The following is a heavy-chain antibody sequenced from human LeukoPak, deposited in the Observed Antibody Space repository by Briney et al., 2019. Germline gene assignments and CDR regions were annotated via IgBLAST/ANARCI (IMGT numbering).Heavy chain of an antibody. J-gene: IGHJ4*02. D-gene: IGHD6-13*01. Sequence: PSETLSLTCTVSGGSIRTYYWGWVRQPPGKGLEWIGYIYYSGGTNYNPSLKSRVTISVDTSKNQFSLKLSSVTAADTAVYYWARGGWYSSSWAFDYWGQGTLVTVSS. CDR2: IYYSGGT. CDR3: ARGGWYSSSWAFDY. V-gene: IGHV4-59*01. CDR1: GGSIRTYY.